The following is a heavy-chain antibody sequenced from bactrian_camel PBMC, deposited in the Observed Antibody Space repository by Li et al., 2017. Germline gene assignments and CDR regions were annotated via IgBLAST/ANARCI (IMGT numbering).Heavy chain of an antibody. CDR3: ATGSGSH. CDR1: GFTFSSYY. CDR2: IDSAGSTT. Sequence: HVQLVESGGGLVQPGRSLRILCAASGFTFSSYYMYWVRQAPEKRLEWVSTIDSAGSTTYYADSVKGRFTISRDNAKRTIYLEMSNLKSEDTAPYYCATGSGSHWSQGTQVTVS. D-gene: IGHD6*01. J-gene: IGHJ4*01. V-gene: IGHV3S1*01.